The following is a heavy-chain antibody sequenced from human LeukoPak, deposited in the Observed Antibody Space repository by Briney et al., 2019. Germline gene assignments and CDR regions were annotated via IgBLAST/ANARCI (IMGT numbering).Heavy chain of an antibody. Sequence: SETLSLTCTVSGGSISSYYWSWIRQPPGKGLEWIGYIYYSGSTNYNPSLKGRVTISVDTSKNQFSLKLSSVTAADTAVYYCARVSYYDSSGYPVANYNWFDPWGQGTLVTVSS. CDR1: GGSISSYY. CDR2: IYYSGST. V-gene: IGHV4-59*01. D-gene: IGHD3-22*01. CDR3: ARVSYYDSSGYPVANYNWFDP. J-gene: IGHJ5*02.